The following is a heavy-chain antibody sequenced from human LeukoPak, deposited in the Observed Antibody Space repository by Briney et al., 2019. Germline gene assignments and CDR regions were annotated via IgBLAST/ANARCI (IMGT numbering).Heavy chain of an antibody. CDR3: ARSDGYFLTLYYFDY. J-gene: IGHJ4*02. CDR2: IYYSGST. Sequence: SETLSLTCTVSGGSISSYYWSWIRQPPGKGLEWIGYIYYSGSTNYNPSLKSRVTISVDTSKNQFSLKLSSVTAADTAVYYCARSDGYFLTLYYFDYWGQGTLATVSS. CDR1: GGSISSYY. D-gene: IGHD1-1*01. V-gene: IGHV4-59*01.